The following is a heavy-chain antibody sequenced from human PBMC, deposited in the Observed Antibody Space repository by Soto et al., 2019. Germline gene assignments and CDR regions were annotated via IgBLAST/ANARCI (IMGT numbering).Heavy chain of an antibody. CDR2: INPSGGST. D-gene: IGHD1-1*01. CDR1: GYTFTSYY. J-gene: IGHJ4*02. V-gene: IGHV1-46*03. Sequence: QVQLVQSGAEVKKPGASVKVSCKASGYTFTSYYMHWVRQAPGQGLEWMGIINPSGGSTSYAQKFQGRVTMTRDTSTSTVYMELSSLGSEDTAVYYCARDQGQLVQYYWGQGTLVTVSS. CDR3: ARDQGQLVQYY.